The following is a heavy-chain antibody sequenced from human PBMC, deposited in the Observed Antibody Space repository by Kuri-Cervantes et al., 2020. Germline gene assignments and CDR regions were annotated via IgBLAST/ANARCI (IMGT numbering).Heavy chain of an antibody. V-gene: IGHV1-18*01. CDR1: GYTFTSYG. J-gene: IGHJ4*02. CDR3: ARAVATYGDYRRNFDY. CDR2: ISAYNGNT. D-gene: IGHD4-17*01. Sequence: ASVKVSCKASGYTFTSYGISWVRQAPGQGLEWMGWISAYNGNTNYAQKLQGRVTMTTDTSTSTAYMELRSLRSDDTAVYYYARAVATYGDYRRNFDYWGQGTPVTVSS.